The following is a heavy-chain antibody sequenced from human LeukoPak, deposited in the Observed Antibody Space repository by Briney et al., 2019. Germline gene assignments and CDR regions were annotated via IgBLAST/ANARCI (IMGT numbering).Heavy chain of an antibody. CDR2: IYYSGST. Sequence: SETLSLTCTASGGTISSSSYYWGWIRQPPGKGLEWIGSIYYSGSTYYNPSLKSRVTISVDTSKNQFSLKLSSVTAADTAVYYCARNNWNYVIDYWGQGTLVTVSS. CDR3: ARNNWNYVIDY. D-gene: IGHD1-7*01. J-gene: IGHJ4*02. CDR1: GGTISSSSYY. V-gene: IGHV4-39*01.